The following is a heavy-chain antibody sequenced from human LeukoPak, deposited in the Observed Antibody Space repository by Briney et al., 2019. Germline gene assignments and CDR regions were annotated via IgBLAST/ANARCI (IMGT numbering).Heavy chain of an antibody. D-gene: IGHD4-23*01. CDR2: ISAYNGNT. J-gene: IGHJ4*02. CDR1: GYTFTSYG. V-gene: IGHV1-18*01. Sequence: ASVKVSYKASGYTFTSYGISWVRQAPGQGLEWMGWISAYNGNTNYAQKLQGRVTMTTDTSTSTAYMELRSLRSDDTAVYYCARDQYDYGGNSGVDYWGQGTLVTVSS. CDR3: ARDQYDYGGNSGVDY.